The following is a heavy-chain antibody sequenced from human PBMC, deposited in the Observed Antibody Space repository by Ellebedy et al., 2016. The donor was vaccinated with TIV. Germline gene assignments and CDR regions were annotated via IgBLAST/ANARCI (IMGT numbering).Heavy chain of an antibody. D-gene: IGHD3-10*01. J-gene: IGHJ3*01. Sequence: ASVKVSCXASGYTFTGYYMHWVRQAPGQGLEWMGWINPNSGGTNYAQKFQGRVTMTRDTSISTAYMELSRLRSDDTAVYYCARDSVGGFGELFGSVWGQGTMVTISS. CDR2: INPNSGGT. CDR3: ARDSVGGFGELFGSV. CDR1: GYTFTGYY. V-gene: IGHV1-2*02.